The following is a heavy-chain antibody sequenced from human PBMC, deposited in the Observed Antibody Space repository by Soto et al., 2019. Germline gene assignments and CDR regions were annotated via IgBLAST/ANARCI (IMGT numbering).Heavy chain of an antibody. V-gene: IGHV4-4*03. CDR1: GGSISSANW. Sequence: LRKTLSLTCAVSGGSISSANWWTWVRQPPGKGLEWIGEIYHGGSTSYNPSLKSRVTLSLDKFKNHFSLNLTSVTAADTAVYYCARLSFSYGVDVWGQGTTVTVS. J-gene: IGHJ6*02. CDR3: ARLSFSYGVDV. CDR2: IYHGGST.